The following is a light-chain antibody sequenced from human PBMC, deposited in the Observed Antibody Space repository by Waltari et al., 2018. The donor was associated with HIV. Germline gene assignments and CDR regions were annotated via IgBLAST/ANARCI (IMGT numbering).Light chain of an antibody. CDR1: HSVFYTPNAKNY. Sequence: DVVMTQSPDALAVSLGEMATITFKATHSVFYTPNAKNYIAWYQQRPGQAPKLLIYWASTREFGVSARFSGSGSGTNFTLTITSLQAEDVAVDYCQQYYSPPPTFGQGTKVEIK. CDR3: QQYYSPPPT. J-gene: IGKJ1*01. V-gene: IGKV4-1*01. CDR2: WAS.